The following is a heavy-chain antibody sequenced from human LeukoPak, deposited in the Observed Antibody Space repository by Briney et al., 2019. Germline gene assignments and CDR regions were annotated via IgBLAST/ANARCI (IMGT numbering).Heavy chain of an antibody. D-gene: IGHD3-10*01. CDR3: ARDGHRILWFGELSW. J-gene: IGHJ4*02. CDR1: GYTFTSYG. Sequence: ASVKVSCKASGYTFTSYGISWVRQAPGQGLEWMGWISAYNGNTSYAQKLQGRVTITTDTSTSTAYMELRSLRSDDTAVYYCARDGHRILWFGELSWWGQGTLVTVSS. CDR2: ISAYNGNT. V-gene: IGHV1-18*01.